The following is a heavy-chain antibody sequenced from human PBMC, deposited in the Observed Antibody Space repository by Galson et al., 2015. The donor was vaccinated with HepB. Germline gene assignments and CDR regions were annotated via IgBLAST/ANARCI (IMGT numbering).Heavy chain of an antibody. CDR3: ARFREGGGWLDY. D-gene: IGHD6-19*01. Sequence: QVQLQESGPGLVKPSQTLSLTCAVSGGSISSNNWWSWVRQSPGKGLECNGEIDHGGIHSSNPSLKSRVTLPVDKSKNQFSLKLSSGTAADTAVYYCARFREGGGWLDYWGQGILVTVSS. J-gene: IGHJ4*02. CDR1: GGSISSNNW. CDR2: IDHGGIH. V-gene: IGHV4-4*02.